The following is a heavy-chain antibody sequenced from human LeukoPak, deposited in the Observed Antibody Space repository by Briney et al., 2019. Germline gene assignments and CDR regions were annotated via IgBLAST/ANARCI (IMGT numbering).Heavy chain of an antibody. V-gene: IGHV1-69*05. CDR3: AGGADYGGSAFDY. D-gene: IGHD4-23*01. J-gene: IGHJ4*02. Sequence: GASVKVSCKASGGTFSSYAISWVRQAPGQGLEWMGGIIPIFGTANYAQKFQGRVTITTDESTSTAYMELSSLRSEDTAVYYCAGGADYGGSAFDYWGQGTLVTVSS. CDR1: GGTFSSYA. CDR2: IIPIFGTA.